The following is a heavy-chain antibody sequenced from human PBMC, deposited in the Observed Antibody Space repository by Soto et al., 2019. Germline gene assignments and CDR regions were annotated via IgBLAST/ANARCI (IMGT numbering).Heavy chain of an antibody. D-gene: IGHD3-9*01. V-gene: IGHV3-48*01. CDR3: ARGSVNYDILTGYYRDLAFDY. CDR1: GCTCSGYS. J-gene: IGHJ4*02. Sequence: GGSLRLCCAASGCTCSGYSMNWVRQAPGKGLEWVSYISSSSSTIYYADSVKGRFTISRDNAKNSLYLQMNSLRAEDTAVYYCARGSVNYDILTGYYRDLAFDYWGQGTLVTVSS. CDR2: ISSSSSTI.